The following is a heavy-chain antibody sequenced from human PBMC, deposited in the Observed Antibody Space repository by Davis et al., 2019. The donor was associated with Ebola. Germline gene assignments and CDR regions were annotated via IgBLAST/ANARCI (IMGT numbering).Heavy chain of an antibody. CDR1: GFSFSNYG. CDR2: IWYDGSNK. V-gene: IGHV3-33*08. Sequence: GGSLRLSCAASGFSFSNYGMHWVRQAPGKGLEWVAVIWYDGSNKYYADSVKGRFTISRDNSKNTLYLQMNSLRAEDTAVYYCATTPQYSSGQNKPFDYWGQGTLVTVSS. D-gene: IGHD6-19*01. CDR3: ATTPQYSSGQNKPFDY. J-gene: IGHJ4*02.